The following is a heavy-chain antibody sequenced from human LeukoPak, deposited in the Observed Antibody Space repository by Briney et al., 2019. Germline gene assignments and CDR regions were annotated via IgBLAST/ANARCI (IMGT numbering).Heavy chain of an antibody. Sequence: SGPGLVKPPQTLSLTCAISGDSVSSNSAAWNWIRQSPSRGLEWLGRTYYRSKWYNDYAVSVKSRITINPDTSKNQFSLQLNSVTPEDTAVYYCARVLGSSGYYYRDYYYGMDVWGQGTTVTVSS. D-gene: IGHD3-22*01. V-gene: IGHV6-1*01. CDR1: GDSVSSNSAA. J-gene: IGHJ6*02. CDR2: TYYRSKWYN. CDR3: ARVLGSSGYYYRDYYYGMDV.